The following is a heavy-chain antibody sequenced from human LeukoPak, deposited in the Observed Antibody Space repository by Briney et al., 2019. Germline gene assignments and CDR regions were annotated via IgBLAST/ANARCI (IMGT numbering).Heavy chain of an antibody. Sequence: SVKVSCKASGFTFTSSAVQWVRQARGQRLEWIGWIVVGSGNTNYAQKFQERVTITRDISTSTAYMELSSLRSEDTAVYYCAADRGVVPAAMRDYYMDVWGKGTTVTVSS. CDR3: AADRGVVPAAMRDYYMDV. CDR2: IVVGSGNT. J-gene: IGHJ6*03. D-gene: IGHD2-2*01. V-gene: IGHV1-58*01. CDR1: GFTFTSSA.